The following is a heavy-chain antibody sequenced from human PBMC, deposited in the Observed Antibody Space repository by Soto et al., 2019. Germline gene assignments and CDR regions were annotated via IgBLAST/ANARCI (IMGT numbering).Heavy chain of an antibody. D-gene: IGHD2-15*01. J-gene: IGHJ6*03. CDR3: AKGSGYCSGGSCYSFADYYYYMDV. CDR2: ISYDGSNK. CDR1: EGTSGNYG. Sequence: LRLSCTAAEGTSGNYGGHRISQAPGKGLEWVAVISYDGSNKYYADSVKGRFTISRDNSKNTLYLQMNSLRAEDTAVYYCAKGSGYCSGGSCYSFADYYYYMDVWGKGTTVTVSS. V-gene: IGHV3-30*18.